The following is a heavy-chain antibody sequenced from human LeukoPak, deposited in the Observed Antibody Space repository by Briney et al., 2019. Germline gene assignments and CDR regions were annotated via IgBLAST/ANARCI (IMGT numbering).Heavy chain of an antibody. J-gene: IGHJ6*03. D-gene: IGHD4-17*01. CDR2: IYTSGST. V-gene: IGHV4-61*02. Sequence: IPSQTLSLTCIVSGGSTSTGDYYCSWIRQPAGKGLEWIGRIYTSGSTNYNPSLKSRVTMSVDTSQNQFSLKLSSVTAADTAVYYCARDHDDYEVRPGRPLKNYYYMDVWGKGTTVTVSS. CDR1: GGSTSTGDYY. CDR3: ARDHDDYEVRPGRPLKNYYYMDV.